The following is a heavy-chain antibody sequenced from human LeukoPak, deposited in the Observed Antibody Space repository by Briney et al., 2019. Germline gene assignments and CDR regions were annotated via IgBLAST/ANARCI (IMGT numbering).Heavy chain of an antibody. D-gene: IGHD6-19*01. V-gene: IGHV4-4*07. CDR2: IYTSGST. CDR3: ASVISSGWYGNWFDP. Sequence: SETLSLTCTVSGGSISSYYWSWIRQPAGKGLEWIGRIYTSGSTNYNPSLKSRVTMSVDTSKNQFSLKLSSVTAADTAVYYCASVISSGWYGNWFDPWGQGTLVTVSS. CDR1: GGSISSYY. J-gene: IGHJ5*02.